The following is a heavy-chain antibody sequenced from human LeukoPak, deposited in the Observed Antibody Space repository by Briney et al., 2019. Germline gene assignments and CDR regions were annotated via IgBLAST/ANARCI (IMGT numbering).Heavy chain of an antibody. D-gene: IGHD2-15*01. CDR3: ARGYCSGGTCYLVENWFDP. J-gene: IGHJ5*02. CDR1: GYTFTDYY. CDR2: FNPNSGGT. Sequence: ASVKVSCKASGYTFTDYYMYWVRQAPGQGLEWMGRFNPNSGGTDYAQNFQGRVTMTRDTSISTAYMELSRLRSDDTAVYYCARGYCSGGTCYLVENWFDPWGQGTLVTVSS. V-gene: IGHV1-2*06.